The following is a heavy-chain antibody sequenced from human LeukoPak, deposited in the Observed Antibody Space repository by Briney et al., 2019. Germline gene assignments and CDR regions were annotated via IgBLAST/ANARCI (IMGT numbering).Heavy chain of an antibody. CDR2: ISYDGSNK. D-gene: IGHD3-16*01. Sequence: PGGSLRLSCEASGFTFSSYGMHWVRQAPGKGLEWVAVISYDGSNKCYADSVKGRFTISRDNSKNTLYLQMNSLRAEDTAVYYCAKDLVITFGGVPDYWGQGTLVTVSS. V-gene: IGHV3-30*18. CDR1: GFTFSSYG. CDR3: AKDLVITFGGVPDY. J-gene: IGHJ4*02.